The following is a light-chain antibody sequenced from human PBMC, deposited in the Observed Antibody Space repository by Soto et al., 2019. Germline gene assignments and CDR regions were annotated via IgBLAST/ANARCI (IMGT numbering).Light chain of an antibody. CDR1: QSVSSS. Sequence: EIVLTQSPGTLSLSPGERATLSCRASQSVSSSLAWYQQKPGQAPRLLIHGASSRATGIPDRFSGSGSGTDFTLTISRLEPDDFAVYYCQHYGSSSWTFGQGTKVDIK. J-gene: IGKJ1*01. CDR2: GAS. V-gene: IGKV3-20*01. CDR3: QHYGSSSWT.